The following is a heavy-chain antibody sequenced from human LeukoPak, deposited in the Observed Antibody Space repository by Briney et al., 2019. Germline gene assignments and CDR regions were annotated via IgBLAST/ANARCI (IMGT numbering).Heavy chain of an antibody. CDR2: ISERGGRT. D-gene: IGHD3-9*01. CDR1: GLTLTNYG. Sequence: GGSLRLSRAVSGLTLTNYGMSWVPQAPGKGREWGAGISERGGRTMYADSVKGRFTISRDNPKHTLYLQMNSLRAEDTAVYFCAKRGVVIRVILIGFHKEASYFDSWGQGALVTVSS. CDR3: AKRGVVIRVILIGFHKEASYFDS. J-gene: IGHJ4*02. V-gene: IGHV3-23*01.